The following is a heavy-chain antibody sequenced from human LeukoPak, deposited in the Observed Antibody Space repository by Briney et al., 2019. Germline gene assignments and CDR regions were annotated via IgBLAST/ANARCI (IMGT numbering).Heavy chain of an antibody. D-gene: IGHD3-3*01. CDR2: IIPIFGTA. Sequence: ASVKVSCKDSGGTFSSYAISWVRQAPGQGLEWMGGIIPIFGTANYAQKFQGRVTITADESTSTAYMELSSLRSEDTAVYYCARAGLRFLEWNYFDYWGQGTLVTVSS. CDR1: GGTFSSYA. J-gene: IGHJ4*02. V-gene: IGHV1-69*13. CDR3: ARAGLRFLEWNYFDY.